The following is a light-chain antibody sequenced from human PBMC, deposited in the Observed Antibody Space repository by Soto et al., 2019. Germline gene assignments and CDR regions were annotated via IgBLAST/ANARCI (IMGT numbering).Light chain of an antibody. CDR3: QPYNDWPSWT. V-gene: IGKV3D-15*01. CDR2: DAS. CDR1: QSVRSN. J-gene: IGKJ1*01. Sequence: EIVMTQSPATLSVSPWEIATLSCRASQSVRSNLAWYQQKPGQAPRLLIYDASTRDTGIPARFSGSGSGTEFTLTISSLQSEDYAVYYCQPYNDWPSWTLGQGTKVDIK.